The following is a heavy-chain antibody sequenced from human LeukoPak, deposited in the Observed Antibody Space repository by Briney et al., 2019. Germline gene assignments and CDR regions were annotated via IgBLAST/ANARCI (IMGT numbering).Heavy chain of an antibody. J-gene: IGHJ4*02. D-gene: IGHD1-7*01. V-gene: IGHV3-7*01. Sequence: GGSLRLSCAASGFTFSAYWMTWVRQAPGKALEWVANIKQDGSEQFYLESVKGRFTISRDNAENSLHLQMTSLRVEDTAIYYCASGTGWLIDYWGQGTLVTISS. CDR2: IKQDGSEQ. CDR1: GFTFSAYW. CDR3: ASGTGWLIDY.